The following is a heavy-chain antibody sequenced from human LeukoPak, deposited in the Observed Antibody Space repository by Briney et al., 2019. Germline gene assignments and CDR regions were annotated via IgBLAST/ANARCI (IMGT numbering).Heavy chain of an antibody. CDR1: GYSFSSYW. V-gene: IGHV5-10-1*01. CDR2: VNPSDSYT. Sequence: GESLKISCKGSGYSFSSYWINWVRQMPGKGLEWMGRVNPSDSYTNYSPSFQGHVNISADKSISTAYLQWSSLKASDTAMYYCARHDGMDVWGKGTTVTVSS. CDR3: ARHDGMDV. J-gene: IGHJ6*04.